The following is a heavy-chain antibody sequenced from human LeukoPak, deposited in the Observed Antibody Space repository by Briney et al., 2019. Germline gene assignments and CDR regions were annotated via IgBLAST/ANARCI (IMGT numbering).Heavy chain of an antibody. Sequence: GGSLRLSCAASGFTFSSYAMSWVRQAPGKGLEWVSAISGSGGSTYYADSVKGRFTISRDNSKNTLYLQMNSLRAEDTAVYYCASMEYYYDSSGYSDYYYGMDVWGQGTTVTVSS. CDR2: ISGSGGST. J-gene: IGHJ6*02. V-gene: IGHV3-23*01. CDR3: ASMEYYYDSSGYSDYYYGMDV. D-gene: IGHD3-22*01. CDR1: GFTFSSYA.